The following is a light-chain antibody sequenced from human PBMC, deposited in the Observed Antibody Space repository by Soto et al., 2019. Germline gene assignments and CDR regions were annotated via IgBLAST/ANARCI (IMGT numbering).Light chain of an antibody. J-gene: IGLJ2*01. CDR3: SSYAGTTNVA. V-gene: IGLV2-23*01. Sequence: QSALTQPASVSGSPGQSITISCTGTSSDVESYDLVSWYQQHPGKAPKLIIFEGSQRPSGVSNRFSGSKSGNTASLTISGLQGDAEAHYYCSSYAGTTNVAFGTGTKLTVL. CDR1: SSDVESYDL. CDR2: EGS.